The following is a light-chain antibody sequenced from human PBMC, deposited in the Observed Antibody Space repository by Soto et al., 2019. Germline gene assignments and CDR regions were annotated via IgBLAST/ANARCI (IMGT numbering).Light chain of an antibody. CDR2: DNN. J-gene: IGLJ2*01. V-gene: IGLV1-51*01. Sequence: QSVLTQPPAVSAAPGQKVTISCSGSSSNIGDNYVSWYQQLPGTAPKLIISDNNKRPSGIPDRFSGSKSGTSATLGITGLQAGDEGDYYCATWDSRLRALLFGGGTKLTVL. CDR3: ATWDSRLRALL. CDR1: SSNIGDNY.